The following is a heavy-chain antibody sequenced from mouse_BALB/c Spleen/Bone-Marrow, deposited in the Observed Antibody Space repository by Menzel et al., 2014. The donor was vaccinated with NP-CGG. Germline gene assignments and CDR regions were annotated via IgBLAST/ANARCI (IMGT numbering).Heavy chain of an antibody. Sequence: PQESGAELVSPGTSVKVSCKASGYAFTNYLIEWVKQRPGQGLEWIGVINPGSGGTNYCEKFKGKATLTADKSSSTAYMQLSSLTSHDSAVYFCARSTGTLFDYWSQGTTLTVPS. CDR3: ARSTGTLFDY. D-gene: IGHD4-1*02. CDR1: GYAFTNYL. J-gene: IGHJ2*01. CDR2: INPGSGGT. V-gene: IGHV1-54*01.